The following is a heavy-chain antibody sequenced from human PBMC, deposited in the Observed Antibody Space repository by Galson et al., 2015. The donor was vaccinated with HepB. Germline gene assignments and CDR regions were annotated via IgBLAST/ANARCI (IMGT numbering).Heavy chain of an antibody. V-gene: IGHV3-23*01. J-gene: IGHJ5*01. CDR3: AKGYGLFDS. D-gene: IGHD5-18*01. CDR2: ITGKGDSK. Sequence: SLRLSCAASGFAFDSHAMSWVRQAPGGGLEWISGITGKGDSKFYADSVKGRFTVSKDNSNNMLYLQMNSLRAEDAGLYFCAKGYGLFDSWGQGILVTVSS. CDR1: GFAFDSHA.